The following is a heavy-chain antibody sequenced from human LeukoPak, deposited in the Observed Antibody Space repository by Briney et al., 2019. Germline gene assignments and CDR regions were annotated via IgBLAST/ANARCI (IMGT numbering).Heavy chain of an antibody. CDR1: GFTFSSNW. CDR2: INSDGTRI. J-gene: IGHJ4*02. CDR3: ARDPSGWYFDY. V-gene: IGHV3-74*01. Sequence: GGSLRLSCAASGFTFSSNWMHWVRQAPGKGLVWVSRINSDGTRIDYADSVKGRFTISRDNAKNTLYLQMNSLRAEDTAVYYCARDPSGWYFDYWGQGTLVTVSS. D-gene: IGHD6-25*01.